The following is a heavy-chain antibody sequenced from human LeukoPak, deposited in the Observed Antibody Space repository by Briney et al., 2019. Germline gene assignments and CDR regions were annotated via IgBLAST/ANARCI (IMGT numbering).Heavy chain of an antibody. CDR2: IYHSGST. Sequence: SETLSLTCAVSGGSISSGGYSWSWIRQPPGKGLEWIGYIYHSGSTYYNPSLKSRVTISVDRSKNQFSLKLSSVTAADTAVYYCARERYYYDSSAPAVGAFDIWGQGTMVTVSS. V-gene: IGHV4-30-2*01. CDR1: GGSISSGGYS. D-gene: IGHD3-22*01. CDR3: ARERYYYDSSAPAVGAFDI. J-gene: IGHJ3*02.